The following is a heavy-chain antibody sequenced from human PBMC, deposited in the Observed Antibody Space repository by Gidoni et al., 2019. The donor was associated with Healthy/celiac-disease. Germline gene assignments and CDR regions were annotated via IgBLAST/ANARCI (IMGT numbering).Heavy chain of an antibody. Sequence: QVQLVQSGAAVKKPGASVKVSCKVSGYTLTELSMHWVRQAPGKGLEWMGGFDPEDGETIYAQKFQGRVTMTEDTSTDTAYMELSSLRSEDTAVYYCATSGLYDFWSGRPPGMDVWGQGTTVTVSS. CDR2: FDPEDGET. CDR1: GYTLTELS. J-gene: IGHJ6*02. D-gene: IGHD3-3*01. CDR3: ATSGLYDFWSGRPPGMDV. V-gene: IGHV1-24*01.